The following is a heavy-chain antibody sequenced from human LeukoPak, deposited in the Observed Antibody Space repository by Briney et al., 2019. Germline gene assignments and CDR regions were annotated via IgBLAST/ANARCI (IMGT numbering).Heavy chain of an antibody. Sequence: GGSLRLSCAASGFTVSSNYMSWVRQAPGKGLEWVSVIYSGGSTYYADSVKGRFTISRDNSKSTLYLQMNSLRAEDTAVYYCAKRSGSYTDAFDIWGQGTMVAVSS. CDR3: AKRSGSYTDAFDI. J-gene: IGHJ3*02. V-gene: IGHV3-53*01. CDR1: GFTVSSNY. D-gene: IGHD1-26*01. CDR2: IYSGGST.